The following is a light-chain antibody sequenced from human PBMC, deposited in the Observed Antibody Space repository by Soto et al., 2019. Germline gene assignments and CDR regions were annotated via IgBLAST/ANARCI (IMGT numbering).Light chain of an antibody. CDR1: QSVSSN. CDR2: GES. CDR3: QQYGRSPWT. Sequence: EIVRTQSPATMSVSPGERSTLSCMASQSVSSNLAWYQQKPGQAHRLLIYGESARATGIPDRFSGSGSGTDFTLTISRLEPEDYAVYCCQQYGRSPWTVGQGTKVDIK. V-gene: IGKV3-15*01. J-gene: IGKJ1*01.